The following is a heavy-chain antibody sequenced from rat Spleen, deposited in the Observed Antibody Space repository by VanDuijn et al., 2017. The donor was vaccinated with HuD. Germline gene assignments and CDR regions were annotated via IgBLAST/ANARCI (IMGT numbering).Heavy chain of an antibody. Sequence: EVQLVESGGDLVQPGRSLKLSCAASGFTFSNYGMAWVRQTPTKGLEWVASISSGGGNTYYRDSVKGRFTISRDHAKNTLYLQMDSLRSEDTATYFCTRANYGYEGLWFPYWGQGTLVTVSS. CDR3: TRANYGYEGLWFPY. V-gene: IGHV5S13*01. J-gene: IGHJ3*01. D-gene: IGHD1-7*01. CDR2: ISSGGGNT. CDR1: GFTFSNYG.